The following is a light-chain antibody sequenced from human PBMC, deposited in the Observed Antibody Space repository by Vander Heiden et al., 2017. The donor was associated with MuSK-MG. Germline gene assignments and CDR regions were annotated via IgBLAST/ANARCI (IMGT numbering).Light chain of an antibody. Sequence: DIQMTTSPSSLSASVGDRVTITCQASQDISNYLNWYQQKPVKAPKLLIYDASNLVTGVPSRFSGSGSGTDFTFTIISLQPEDIATYYCQQDDNLPSTFGQWTKVEIK. CDR2: DAS. CDR1: QDISNY. J-gene: IGKJ2*01. CDR3: QQDDNLPST. V-gene: IGKV1-33*01.